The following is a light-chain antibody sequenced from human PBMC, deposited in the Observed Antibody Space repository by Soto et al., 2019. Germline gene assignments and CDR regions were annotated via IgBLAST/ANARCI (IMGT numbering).Light chain of an antibody. J-gene: IGKJ3*01. CDR1: QNIGSY. V-gene: IGKV3-11*01. CDR2: DAS. Sequence: EVVLTQSPAILSLSPGESGTLSCRASQNIGSYLLWYQQRPGQAPRLLFYDASVRATGIPARFNGSGSGTDFTLSISSLQTEDSAVYYCKQRVNWPSGFFTFGPGTKVEIK. CDR3: KQRVNWPSGFFT.